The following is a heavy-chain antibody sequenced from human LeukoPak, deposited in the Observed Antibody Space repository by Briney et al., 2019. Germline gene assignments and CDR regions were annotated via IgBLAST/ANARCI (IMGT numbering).Heavy chain of an antibody. V-gene: IGHV4-4*07. J-gene: IGHJ4*02. CDR2: IYTSGST. D-gene: IGHD2-2*02. Sequence: PSETLSLTCTVSGGSISSYYWSWIRQPAGKGLEWIGRIYTSGSTNYNPSLKRRGTMSVDTSKNQFSLKLSSVTAADTAVYYCARGIVVVPAAISLSRPGARFDYWGQGTLVTVSS. CDR3: ARGIVVVPAAISLSRPGARFDY. CDR1: GGSISSYY.